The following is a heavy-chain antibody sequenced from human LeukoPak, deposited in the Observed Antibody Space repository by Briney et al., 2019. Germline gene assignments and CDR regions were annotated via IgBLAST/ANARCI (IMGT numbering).Heavy chain of an antibody. J-gene: IGHJ6*02. CDR1: GFTSSSYA. D-gene: IGHD3-10*01. Sequence: GESLKISCAASGFTSSSYAMSWVRQAPGKGLEWVSAISGSGGSTYYADSVKGRFTISRDNSINTLYLQMSSLRAEDAAVYYCAKSGGLSGSGRLGMDVWGQGTTVTVSS. V-gene: IGHV3-23*01. CDR2: ISGSGGST. CDR3: AKSGGLSGSGRLGMDV.